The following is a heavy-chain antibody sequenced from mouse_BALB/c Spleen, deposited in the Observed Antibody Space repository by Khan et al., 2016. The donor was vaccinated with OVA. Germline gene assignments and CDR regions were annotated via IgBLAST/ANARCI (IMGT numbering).Heavy chain of an antibody. V-gene: IGHV3-2*02. Sequence: EVQLQESGPGLVKPSQSLSLTCTVTGYSITSGYAWNWLRQFPGNKLEWMGYISYSGVTSYTPSLKIRISITRDTSKNQFFLQLNSVTTEDTATYYCARGNYYGYYFDYWGQGTTLTVSS. D-gene: IGHD1-1*01. CDR1: GYSITSGYA. J-gene: IGHJ2*01. CDR2: ISYSGVT. CDR3: ARGNYYGYYFDY.